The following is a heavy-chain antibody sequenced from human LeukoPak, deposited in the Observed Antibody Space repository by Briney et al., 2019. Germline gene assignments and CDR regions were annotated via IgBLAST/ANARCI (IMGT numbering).Heavy chain of an antibody. CDR1: GGSISSYY. J-gene: IGHJ6*02. CDR3: AREGYCSGGSCSGRMDV. D-gene: IGHD2-15*01. CDR2: IYYSGST. Sequence: PSETLSLTCTVSGGSISSYYWSWIRQPLGKGLEWIGYIYYSGSTNYNPSLKSRVTISVDTSKNQFSLKLSSVTAADTAVYYCAREGYCSGGSCSGRMDVWGQGTTVTVSS. V-gene: IGHV4-59*01.